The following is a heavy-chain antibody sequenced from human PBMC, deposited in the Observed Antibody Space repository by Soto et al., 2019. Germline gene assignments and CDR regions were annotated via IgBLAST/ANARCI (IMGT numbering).Heavy chain of an antibody. Sequence: QVQLVQSGAEVKKPGASVKVSCKASGYTFTRSGISWVRQAPGQGPEWMGWISSYNGDTNYAQTFQGRVTMTTDTSTSIAYMELRSLRSDDTAVYYCAREGVAPYYYYGMDVWGQGTPVTVSS. D-gene: IGHD5-12*01. V-gene: IGHV1-18*01. CDR2: ISSYNGDT. CDR3: AREGVAPYYYYGMDV. CDR1: GYTFTRSG. J-gene: IGHJ6*02.